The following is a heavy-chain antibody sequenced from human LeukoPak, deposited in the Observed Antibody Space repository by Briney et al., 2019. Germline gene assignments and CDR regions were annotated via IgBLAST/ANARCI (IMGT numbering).Heavy chain of an antibody. CDR1: RFTFDEYG. D-gene: IGHD3-10*01. Sequence: PGGSLRLSCAASRFTFDEYGMSWVRQTAGKGLEWVSGINWNGRSIGYADSVKGRFTISRDNAKNSLYLQMNSLRAEDMALYYCAKGGYYYGSGSDQRGAFDIWGQGTMVTVSS. CDR2: INWNGRSI. J-gene: IGHJ3*02. V-gene: IGHV3-20*04. CDR3: AKGGYYYGSGSDQRGAFDI.